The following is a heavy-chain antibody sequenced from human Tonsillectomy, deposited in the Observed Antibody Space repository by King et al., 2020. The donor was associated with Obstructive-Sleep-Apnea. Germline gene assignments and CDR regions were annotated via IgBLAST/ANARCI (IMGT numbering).Heavy chain of an antibody. Sequence: QLVQSGPEVKKPGESLRISCKGSGYNFINYWISWVRQMPGRGLEWMGKIDPTDSYTNYSPSFQGHVTISLDKSINTAYLQWGSLKASDIAIYYCARHKESANGDPGIFDYWGQGTLVTVPS. D-gene: IGHD4-17*01. J-gene: IGHJ4*02. CDR2: IDPTDSYT. V-gene: IGHV5-10-1*01. CDR3: ARHKESANGDPGIFDY. CDR1: GYNFINYW.